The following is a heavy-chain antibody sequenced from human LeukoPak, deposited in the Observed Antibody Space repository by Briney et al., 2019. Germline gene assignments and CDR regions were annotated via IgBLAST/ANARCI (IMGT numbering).Heavy chain of an antibody. D-gene: IGHD2-2*01. V-gene: IGHV3-9*01. CDR1: GFTFDDYA. J-gene: IGHJ4*02. CDR2: ISWSSGSI. Sequence: GGSLRLSCAASGFTFDDYAMHWVRQAPGKGLEWVSGISWSSGSIGYADSVKGRFTISRDNAKNSLYLQMNSLRAEDTALYYCAKAGYCSSTSCSIFDYWGQGTLVTVSS. CDR3: AKAGYCSSTSCSIFDY.